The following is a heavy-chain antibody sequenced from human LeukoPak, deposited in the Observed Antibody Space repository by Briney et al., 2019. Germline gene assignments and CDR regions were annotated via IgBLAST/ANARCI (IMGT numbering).Heavy chain of an antibody. CDR3: ARDAGPSISWYKALDY. J-gene: IGHJ4*02. D-gene: IGHD6-13*01. Sequence: SETLSLTCAVSGYSISSGYYWGWIRQPPGKGLEWIGSIYHSGSTYYNPSLKSRVTISVDTSKNQFSLKLSSVTAADTAVCYCARDAGPSISWYKALDYWGQGTLVTVSS. CDR2: IYHSGST. CDR1: GYSISSGYY. V-gene: IGHV4-38-2*02.